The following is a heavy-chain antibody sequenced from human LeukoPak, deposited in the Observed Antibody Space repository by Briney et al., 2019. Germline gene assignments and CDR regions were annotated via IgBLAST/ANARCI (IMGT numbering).Heavy chain of an antibody. CDR1: GCTFSSYW. CDR2: IKQDGSEK. D-gene: IGHD2-15*01. V-gene: IGHV3-7*01. CDR3: ATTDGMVADY. Sequence: GGSLRLSCAASGCTFSSYWMSWVRQAPGKGLEWVANIKQDGSEKYYVDSVKGRFTISRDNAKNSLYLQMNSLRAEDTAVYYCATTDGMVADYWGQGTLVTVSS. J-gene: IGHJ4*02.